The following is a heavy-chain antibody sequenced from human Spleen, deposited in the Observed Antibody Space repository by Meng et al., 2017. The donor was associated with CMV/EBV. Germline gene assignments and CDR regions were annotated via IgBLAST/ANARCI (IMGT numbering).Heavy chain of an antibody. CDR1: EFTFSHYW. CDR3: ARRVFGIPITGTTPRGSYGMDV. Sequence: GESLKISCAASEFTFSHYWMSWVRQAPGKGLEWVSVIYTGSNTYYAYSVEGRFTISRDNSKNTLYLEMNSLRAEDSAVYYCARRVFGIPITGTTPRGSYGMDVWGQGTTVTVSS. J-gene: IGHJ6*02. CDR2: IYTGSNT. V-gene: IGHV3-53*01. D-gene: IGHD1-7*01.